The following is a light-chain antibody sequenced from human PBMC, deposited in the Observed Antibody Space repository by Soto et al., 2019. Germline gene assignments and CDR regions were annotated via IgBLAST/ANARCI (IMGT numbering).Light chain of an antibody. CDR3: SSYTSSSTLCV. V-gene: IGLV2-14*01. CDR1: SSDVGGYNY. Sequence: QSALTQPASVSGSPGQSITICCTGTSSDVGGYNYVSWYQQHPGKAPKLMIYDVSNRPSGVSNRFSGSKSGNTASLTIYGLQAEDEAHYYCSSYTSSSTLCVFGTGTKLTVL. J-gene: IGLJ1*01. CDR2: DVS.